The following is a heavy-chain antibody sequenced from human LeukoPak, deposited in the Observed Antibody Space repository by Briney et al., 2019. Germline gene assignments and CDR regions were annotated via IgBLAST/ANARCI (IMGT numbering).Heavy chain of an antibody. J-gene: IGHJ4*02. CDR1: GGTFSSYA. Sequence: AASVKVSCKASGGTFSSYAISWVRQAPGQGLEWMGGIIPIFGTANYAQKFQGRVTITADESTSTAYMELSSLRSEDTAVYYCASIDERWLVLDYWGQGTLVTVSS. CDR3: ASIDERWLVLDY. CDR2: IIPIFGTA. V-gene: IGHV1-69*13. D-gene: IGHD6-19*01.